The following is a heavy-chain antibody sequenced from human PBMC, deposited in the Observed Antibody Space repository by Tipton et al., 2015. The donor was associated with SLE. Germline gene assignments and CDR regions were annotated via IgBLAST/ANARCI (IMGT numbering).Heavy chain of an antibody. D-gene: IGHD1-7*01. V-gene: IGHV4-34*01. CDR2: INHSGST. J-gene: IGHJ4*02. CDR3: ARGWDYLDQAGIDY. CDR1: GGSFSGYY. Sequence: TLSLTCPVYGGSFSGYYWSWIRQPPGKGLEWIGEINHSGSTNYNPSLKSRVTISVDTSKNQFSLKLSSVTAADTAVYYCARGWDYLDQAGIDYWGQGTLVTVSS.